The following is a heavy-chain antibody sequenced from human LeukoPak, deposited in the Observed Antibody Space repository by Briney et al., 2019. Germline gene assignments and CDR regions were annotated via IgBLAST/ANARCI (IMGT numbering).Heavy chain of an antibody. CDR3: ARDHLTTTTAKDY. Sequence: PSETLSLTCTVSGGSMSSSSYYWGWIRQPPGKGPEWIGSIYYSGSTYQNPSLKSRVTISVDTSKNQFSLKLSSVTAADTAVYYCARDHLTTTTAKDYWGQGTLVTVSS. CDR1: GGSMSSSSYY. CDR2: IYYSGST. J-gene: IGHJ4*02. V-gene: IGHV4-39*07. D-gene: IGHD4-17*01.